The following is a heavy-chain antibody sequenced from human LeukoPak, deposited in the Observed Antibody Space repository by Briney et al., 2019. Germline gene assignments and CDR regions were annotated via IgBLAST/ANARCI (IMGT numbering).Heavy chain of an antibody. Sequence: SETLSLTCTVSGGSVTSGTYYWSWMRQPAGKGLEWIGRIYTRGSTNYNPSLKSRVSISVDTSKNQFSLKLSSVTAADTAVYYCARHRFYGYWWFDPWGQGTLVTVSS. J-gene: IGHJ5*02. D-gene: IGHD2-2*03. V-gene: IGHV4-61*02. CDR2: IYTRGST. CDR3: ARHRFYGYWWFDP. CDR1: GGSVTSGTYY.